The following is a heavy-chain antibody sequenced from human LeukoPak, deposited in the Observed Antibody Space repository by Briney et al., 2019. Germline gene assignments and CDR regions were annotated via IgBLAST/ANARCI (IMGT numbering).Heavy chain of an antibody. V-gene: IGHV1-18*01. CDR1: GYTFTSYG. CDR3: ARDRSPYDILPDAFDI. Sequence: ASVKVSCKASGYTFTSYGISWVRQAPGQGLEWMGWISAYNGNTNYAQKLQGRVTMTTDTSTSTAYMELRSLRSDDTAVYYCARDRSPYDILPDAFDIWGQGTMVTVSS. D-gene: IGHD3-9*01. CDR2: ISAYNGNT. J-gene: IGHJ3*02.